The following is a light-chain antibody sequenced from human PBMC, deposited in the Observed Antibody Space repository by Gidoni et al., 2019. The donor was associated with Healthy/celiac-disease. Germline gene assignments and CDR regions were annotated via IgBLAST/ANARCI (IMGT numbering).Light chain of an antibody. CDR1: QSISSW. V-gene: IGKV1-5*03. CDR3: QQYNSYPLT. J-gene: IGKJ4*01. CDR2: KAA. Sequence: DIQMSQSPSTLSASVGDRVTITCLASQSISSWLAWYQQKPGKAPKLLIYKAASLGRGVPSRFRGSGSGTEFTLTISSLQPDDFATYYCQQYNSYPLTFGGGTKVEIK.